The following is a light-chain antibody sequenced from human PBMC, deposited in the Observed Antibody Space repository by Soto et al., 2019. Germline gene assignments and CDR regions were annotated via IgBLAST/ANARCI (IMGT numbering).Light chain of an antibody. J-gene: IGKJ1*01. CDR2: GAS. Sequence: EVVCTQSPGTLSLSPGERATLSGRASQSGSSSDLAWYQQKPGQAPRLLISGASGRATGIPDRFSASGSGTDFTLTISRLDPEDFAVYYCQQRSNWPPKWTVGQGTKVEIK. CDR3: QQRSNWPPKWT. V-gene: IGKV3D-20*02. CDR1: QSGSSSD.